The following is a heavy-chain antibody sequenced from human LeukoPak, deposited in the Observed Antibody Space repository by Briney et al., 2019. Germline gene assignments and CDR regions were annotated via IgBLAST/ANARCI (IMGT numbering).Heavy chain of an antibody. D-gene: IGHD3-22*01. CDR3: ARNDYDSSGYYSSDAFDI. Sequence: PSETLSLTCTVSGGSINSNNYYWGWIRQPPGKGLEWIGSIYSRGSAYYNPSLKSRVTISVDTSKNQFSLKLSSVTAADTAVYYCARNDYDSSGYYSSDAFDIWGQGTMVTVSS. CDR1: GGSINSNNYY. CDR2: IYSRGSA. V-gene: IGHV4-39*07. J-gene: IGHJ3*02.